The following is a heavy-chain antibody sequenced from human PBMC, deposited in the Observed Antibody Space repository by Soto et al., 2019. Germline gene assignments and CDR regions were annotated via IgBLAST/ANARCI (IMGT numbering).Heavy chain of an antibody. D-gene: IGHD2-21*01. J-gene: IGHJ4*02. V-gene: IGHV3-23*01. CDR3: VKDAPGDGWLSDY. CDR2: LSDSVGTT. Sequence: LRLSCAVSGFSFGTYTVNWVRQAPGMGLEWVSGLSDSVGTTHYAYSVKGRFTIARDNSKNTLYLQMNSLRAEDTAVYYCVKDAPGDGWLSDYWGLGTLVTVSS. CDR1: GFSFGTYT.